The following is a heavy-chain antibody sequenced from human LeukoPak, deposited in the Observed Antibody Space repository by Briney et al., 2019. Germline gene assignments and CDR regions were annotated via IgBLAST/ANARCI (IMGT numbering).Heavy chain of an antibody. CDR3: AKDPPYIAARTFDWFDP. CDR1: GFTFSSYA. V-gene: IGHV3-23*01. CDR2: ISGSGGST. Sequence: PGGSLRLSCAASGFTFSSYAMSWVRQAPGKGLEWVSAISGSGGSTYYADSVKGRFTISRDNSKNTLYLQMNSLRAEDTAVYYCAKDPPYIAARTFDWFDPWGQGTLVTVSS. J-gene: IGHJ5*02. D-gene: IGHD6-6*01.